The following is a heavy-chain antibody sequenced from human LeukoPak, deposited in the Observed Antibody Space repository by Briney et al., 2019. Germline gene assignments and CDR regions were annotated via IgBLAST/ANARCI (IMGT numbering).Heavy chain of an antibody. Sequence: GGSLRLSCAASGFTFSSYWMHWVRQAPGKGLVWVSRINTEGTSTSYADSVKGRFTISRDNAKNTLYLQMNSLRAEDTAVYYCARVRYFDWLGPFDYWGQGTLVTVSS. CDR2: INTEGTST. CDR3: ARVRYFDWLGPFDY. V-gene: IGHV3-74*01. D-gene: IGHD3-9*01. CDR1: GFTFSSYW. J-gene: IGHJ4*02.